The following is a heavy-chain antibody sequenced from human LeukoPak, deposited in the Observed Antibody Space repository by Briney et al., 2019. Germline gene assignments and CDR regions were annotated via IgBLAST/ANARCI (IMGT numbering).Heavy chain of an antibody. CDR1: GFTFSIYG. CDR2: ISYDGSNK. CDR3: ATGAEYFQH. J-gene: IGHJ1*01. Sequence: QPGRSLRLSCAASGFTFSIYGMHWVRQAPGKGLEWVAVISYDGSNKYYADSVKGRFTISRDNSKNTLYLQMNSLRAEDTAVYYCATGAEYFQHWGQGTLVTVSS. V-gene: IGHV3-30*03.